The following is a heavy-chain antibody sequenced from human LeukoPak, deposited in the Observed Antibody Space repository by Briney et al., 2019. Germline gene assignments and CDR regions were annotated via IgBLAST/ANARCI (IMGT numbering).Heavy chain of an antibody. V-gene: IGHV3-7*01. D-gene: IGHD3-10*01. Sequence: GGSLRLSCAASGFTFSSYWMSWVRQAPGKGLEWVANIKQDGSEKYYVDSVKGRFTISRDNAKSSLYLQMNSLRAEDTAVYYCARAARRVFGAFDIWGQGTMVTVSS. J-gene: IGHJ3*02. CDR3: ARAARRVFGAFDI. CDR2: IKQDGSEK. CDR1: GFTFSSYW.